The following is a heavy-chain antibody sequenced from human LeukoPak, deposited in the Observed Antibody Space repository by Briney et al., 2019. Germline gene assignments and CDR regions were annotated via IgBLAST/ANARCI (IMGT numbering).Heavy chain of an antibody. J-gene: IGHJ4*02. CDR2: ISAYNGNT. V-gene: IGHV1-18*01. CDR1: GYTFTSYG. D-gene: IGHD3-22*01. Sequence: ASVKVSCKASGYTFTSYGISWVRQAPGQGLEWMGWISAYNGNTNYAQKFQGRVTMTTDTSTSTAYMELRSLRSDDTAVYYCVSSYDSSGDYGVWGQGTLVTVSS. CDR3: VSSYDSSGDYGV.